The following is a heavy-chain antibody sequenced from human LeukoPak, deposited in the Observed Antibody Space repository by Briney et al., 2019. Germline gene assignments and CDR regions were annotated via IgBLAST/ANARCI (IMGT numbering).Heavy chain of an antibody. V-gene: IGHV3-23*01. CDR3: AKDEWGANWFNP. J-gene: IGHJ5*02. Sequence: PGGSLRLSCAASGFTVNNNYMSWVRQAPGKGLEWVSAISGSGGSTYYADSVKGRFTIPRDNSKNTLYLQMNSLRAEDTAVYYCAKDEWGANWFNPWGQGTLVTVSS. CDR1: GFTVNNNY. CDR2: ISGSGGST. D-gene: IGHD3-16*01.